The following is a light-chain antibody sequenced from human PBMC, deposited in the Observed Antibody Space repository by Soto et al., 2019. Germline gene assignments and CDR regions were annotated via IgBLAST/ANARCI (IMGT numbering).Light chain of an antibody. J-gene: IGLJ3*02. CDR2: LNSDGSH. V-gene: IGLV4-69*01. Sequence: QLVLTQPPSASASLGASVKLTCTLSSGHNSYAIAWHQQQPEKGPRYLMKLNSDGSHSKGDGIPDRFSGSSSGAERYLTTSRLQSEDEADYYCHTWSTDIRVFGGGTKLTVL. CDR1: SGHNSYA. CDR3: HTWSTDIRV.